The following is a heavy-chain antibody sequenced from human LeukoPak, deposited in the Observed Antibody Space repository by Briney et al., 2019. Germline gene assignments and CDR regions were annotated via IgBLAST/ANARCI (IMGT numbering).Heavy chain of an antibody. CDR2: ISGSGGST. CDR1: GFTFSSYA. Sequence: GGSLRLSCAASGFTFSSYAMSWVRQAPGKGLEWVSAISGSGGSTYYADSVKGRFTISRDNSKNTLYLQMNSLRAEDTAVYYCAKGPGYSYGFFLLYYFDYWGQGTLVTVSS. J-gene: IGHJ4*02. D-gene: IGHD5-18*01. V-gene: IGHV3-23*01. CDR3: AKGPGYSYGFFLLYYFDY.